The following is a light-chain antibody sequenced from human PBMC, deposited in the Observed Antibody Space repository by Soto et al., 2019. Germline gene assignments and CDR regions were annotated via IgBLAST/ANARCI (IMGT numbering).Light chain of an antibody. Sequence: QSVLTQPASVSGSPGQSITISRTGTSSDVGGYNYVSWYQQHPGKAPKLMIYEVSNRPSGVSNRFSGSKSGHTASLTISGLQAEDEADYYWSSYTSSSTYVFGTGTKLTVL. CDR2: EVS. J-gene: IGLJ1*01. CDR1: SSDVGGYNY. V-gene: IGLV2-14*01. CDR3: SSYTSSSTYV.